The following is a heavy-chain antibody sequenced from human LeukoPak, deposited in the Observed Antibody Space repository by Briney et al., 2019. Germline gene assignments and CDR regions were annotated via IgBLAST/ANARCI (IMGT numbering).Heavy chain of an antibody. V-gene: IGHV3-30*03. CDR3: ARDQGRGIWFGELIDAFDI. Sequence: PGRSLRLSCAASGFTFSSYGMHWVRQAPGKGLEWVAVISYDGSNKYYADSVKGRFTISRDNAKNSLYLQMNSLRAEDTAVYYCARDQGRGIWFGELIDAFDIWGQGTMVTVSS. CDR1: GFTFSSYG. J-gene: IGHJ3*02. CDR2: ISYDGSNK. D-gene: IGHD3-10*01.